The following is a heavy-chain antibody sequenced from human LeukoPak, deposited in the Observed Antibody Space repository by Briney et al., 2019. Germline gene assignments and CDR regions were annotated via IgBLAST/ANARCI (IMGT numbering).Heavy chain of an antibody. D-gene: IGHD3-22*01. CDR2: INPNSGGT. Sequence: ASVKVSCKASGYTFTGYFIHWVRQAPGQGLEWMGWINPNSGGTNYAQKFQGRVTMTRDTSISTAYMELSRLRSDDTAVYYCARDERYDSSGYPFDYWGQETLVTVSS. J-gene: IGHJ4*02. CDR1: GYTFTGYF. CDR3: ARDERYDSSGYPFDY. V-gene: IGHV1-2*02.